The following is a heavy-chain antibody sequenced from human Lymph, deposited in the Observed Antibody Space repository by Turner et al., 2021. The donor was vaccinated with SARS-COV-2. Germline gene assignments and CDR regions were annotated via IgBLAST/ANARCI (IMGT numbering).Heavy chain of an antibody. Sequence: QVQLVESGGGVVQPGRSLRLSCTASGFTFSSYAMHWVRQAPGKVLEWVSLISYDGSNKYYADSVKGRFTISRDKSKNTLYLQMNSLRTEDTAVYYCAREMGSGSDYWGQGTLVTVSS. V-gene: IGHV3-30*04. CDR1: GFTFSSYA. J-gene: IGHJ4*02. D-gene: IGHD3-10*01. CDR3: AREMGSGSDY. CDR2: ISYDGSNK.